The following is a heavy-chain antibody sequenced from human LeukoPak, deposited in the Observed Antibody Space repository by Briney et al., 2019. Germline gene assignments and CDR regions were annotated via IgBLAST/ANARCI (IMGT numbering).Heavy chain of an antibody. CDR3: ARDHSDAFDI. Sequence: GASVKVSCKASGGTFSSYAISWVRQAPGQGLEWMGWINPNSGGTNYAQKFQGRVTMTRDTSISTAYMELSRLRSDDTAVYYCARDHSDAFDIWGQGTMVTVSS. J-gene: IGHJ3*02. CDR2: INPNSGGT. V-gene: IGHV1-2*02. CDR1: GGTFSSYA.